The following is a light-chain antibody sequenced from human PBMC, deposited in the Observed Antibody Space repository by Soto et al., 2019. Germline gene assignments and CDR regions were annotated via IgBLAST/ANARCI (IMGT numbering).Light chain of an antibody. V-gene: IGLV1-44*01. Sequence: QSVLTQPPSASGTPGQRVTISCSGSSSNIGSNTVNWYQQLPGTAPKLLIYSNNQRPSGVPDRFSGSKSGTSASLAINGLQSEDEADYYCSSWDDSLNGAVFGGGTQLTVL. CDR3: SSWDDSLNGAV. J-gene: IGLJ7*01. CDR1: SSNIGSNT. CDR2: SNN.